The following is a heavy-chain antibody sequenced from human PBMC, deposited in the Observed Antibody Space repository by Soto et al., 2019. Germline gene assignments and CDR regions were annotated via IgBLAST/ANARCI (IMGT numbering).Heavy chain of an antibody. Sequence: GGSLRLSCAASGFTFSSYAMSWVRQAPGKGLEWVSAISGSGGSTYYADSVKGRFTISRDNSKNTLYLQMNSLRAEDTAVYYCAKGPMAGSSWAYYYYYGMDVWGQGTTVTVSS. CDR3: AKGPMAGSSWAYYYYYGMDV. CDR2: ISGSGGST. D-gene: IGHD6-13*01. V-gene: IGHV3-23*01. J-gene: IGHJ6*02. CDR1: GFTFSSYA.